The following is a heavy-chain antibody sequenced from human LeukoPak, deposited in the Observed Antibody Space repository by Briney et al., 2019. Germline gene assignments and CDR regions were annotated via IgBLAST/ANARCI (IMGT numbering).Heavy chain of an antibody. CDR3: ARISSGYYFIDY. J-gene: IGHJ4*02. V-gene: IGHV3-23*01. CDR1: GFTFSSYA. D-gene: IGHD3-22*01. Sequence: PGGSLRLSCAASGFTFSSYAMSWVRQAPGKGLEWVSAISGSGGSTYYADSVKGRFTISRDNSKNTLYLQMNSLRAEDTAVYYCARISSGYYFIDYWGQGTLVTVSS. CDR2: ISGSGGST.